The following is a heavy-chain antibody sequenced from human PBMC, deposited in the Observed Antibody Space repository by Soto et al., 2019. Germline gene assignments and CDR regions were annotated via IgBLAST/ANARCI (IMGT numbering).Heavy chain of an antibody. V-gene: IGHV3-30*04. CDR1: RFTFSTYA. J-gene: IGHJ4*02. D-gene: IGHD3-16*01. Sequence: QVQLVESGGGVVQPGRSLRLSCAASRFTFSTYAMHWVRQAPGNGLEWVAVISYDGSNKYYADSVKGRFTISRDNSKNTLSRQMNSLRAEDTAVYYCASGGYGGGHCVDYWVQGTLVTVSA. CDR3: ASGGYGGGHCVDY. CDR2: ISYDGSNK.